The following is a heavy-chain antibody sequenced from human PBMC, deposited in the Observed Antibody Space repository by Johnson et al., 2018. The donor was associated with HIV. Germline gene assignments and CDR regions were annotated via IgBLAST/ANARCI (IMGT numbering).Heavy chain of an antibody. V-gene: IGHV3-11*04. CDR2: ISSSGTTK. D-gene: IGHD7-27*01. J-gene: IGHJ3*02. Sequence: QVQLVESGGGLVKPGGSLRLSCAASGFTFKDYYMNWVRQTPGKGLEWVAHISSSGTTKYYADSVKGRFTISRDNSKNTLYLQMNSLRAEDTAVYYCARDLTNWGVGDAFDIWGQGTMVTVSS. CDR3: ARDLTNWGVGDAFDI. CDR1: GFTFKDYY.